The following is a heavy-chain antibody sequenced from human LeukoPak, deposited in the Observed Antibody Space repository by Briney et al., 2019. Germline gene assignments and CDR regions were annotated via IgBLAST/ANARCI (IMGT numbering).Heavy chain of an antibody. J-gene: IGHJ5*02. Sequence: NPGGSLRLSCAASGFTFSNAWMSWVRQAPGKGLEWVGRIKSKTDGGTTDYAAPVKGRFTISRDDSKNTLYLQLNSLKTEDTAVYYRTTDRPVPPFDPWGQGTLVTVSS. V-gene: IGHV3-15*01. D-gene: IGHD2-2*01. CDR2: IKSKTDGGTT. CDR1: GFTFSNAW. CDR3: TTDRPVPPFDP.